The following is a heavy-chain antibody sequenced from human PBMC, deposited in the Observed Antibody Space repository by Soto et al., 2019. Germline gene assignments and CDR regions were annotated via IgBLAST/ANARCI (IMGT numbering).Heavy chain of an antibody. D-gene: IGHD6-6*01. Sequence: PGGSLRLSCAASGFTFSSYGMHWVRQAPGKGLEWVAVISYDGSNKYYADSVKGRFTISRDNSKNTLYLQMNSLRAEDTAVYYCANYRVAAREVTDYWGQGTLVTVSS. J-gene: IGHJ4*02. CDR2: ISYDGSNK. CDR1: GFTFSSYG. V-gene: IGHV3-30*18. CDR3: ANYRVAAREVTDY.